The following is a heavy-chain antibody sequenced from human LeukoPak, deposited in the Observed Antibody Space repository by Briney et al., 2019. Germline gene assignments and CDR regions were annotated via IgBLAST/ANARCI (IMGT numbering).Heavy chain of an antibody. Sequence: GGSLRLSCSASGFTFSSYAMHWVRQAPGKGLEYLSAISSNGGSTYYADSVKGRFTISRDNSKNTLYLQMSSLRAEDTAVYYCVKGQRYYDSSGYYSIEYFQHWGQGTLVTVSS. CDR2: ISSNGGST. V-gene: IGHV3-64D*09. D-gene: IGHD3-22*01. CDR1: GFTFSSYA. CDR3: VKGQRYYDSSGYYSIEYFQH. J-gene: IGHJ1*01.